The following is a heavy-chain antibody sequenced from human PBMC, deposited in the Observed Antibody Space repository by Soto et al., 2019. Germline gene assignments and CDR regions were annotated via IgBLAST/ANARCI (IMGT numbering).Heavy chain of an antibody. Sequence: QVQLVQSGAEVKKPGASVKVSCKAPGYTFTSYDINWVRQATVQGLEWMGWMNPNSGNTGYAQKFQGRVTMSRNSSISTAYMELGSLRSEDRGVDYCASDDYYGDHTVYMDFWGKGTTVTVSS. V-gene: IGHV1-8*01. CDR2: MNPNSGNT. D-gene: IGHD3-10*01. J-gene: IGHJ6*03. CDR3: ASDDYYGDHTVYMDF. CDR1: GYTFTSYD.